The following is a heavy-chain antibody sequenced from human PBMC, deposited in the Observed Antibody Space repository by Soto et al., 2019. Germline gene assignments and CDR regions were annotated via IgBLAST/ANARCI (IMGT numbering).Heavy chain of an antibody. Sequence: QVQLQESGPGLVKPSQTLSLTCTVSGGSISSGDYYWSWIRQPPGKGLEWIGYIYYSGSTYYNPSLKSRVTISVDTSKTQFSLKLSSVTAADTAVYYCARADSAPRRYYYYGMDVWGQGTTVTVSS. D-gene: IGHD2-21*01. J-gene: IGHJ6*02. CDR3: ARADSAPRRYYYYGMDV. CDR2: IYYSGST. CDR1: GGSISSGDYY. V-gene: IGHV4-30-4*01.